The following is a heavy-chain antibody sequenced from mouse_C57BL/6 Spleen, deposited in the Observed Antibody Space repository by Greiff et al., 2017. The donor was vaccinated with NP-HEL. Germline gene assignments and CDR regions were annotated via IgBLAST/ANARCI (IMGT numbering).Heavy chain of an antibody. CDR1: GYTFTSYW. CDR2: INPSNGGT. CDR3: ARPDYGRAMDY. V-gene: IGHV1-53*01. Sequence: QVQLQQPGTELVKPGASVKLSCKASGYTFTSYWMHWVKQRPGQGLEWIGNINPSNGGTNYTEKFKSKATLTVDKSSSTAYMQLSSLTSDDSAVYYCARPDYGRAMDYWGQGTSVTVSS. J-gene: IGHJ4*01. D-gene: IGHD2-1*01.